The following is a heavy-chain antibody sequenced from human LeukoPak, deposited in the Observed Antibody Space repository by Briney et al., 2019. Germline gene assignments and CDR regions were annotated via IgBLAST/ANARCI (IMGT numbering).Heavy chain of an antibody. CDR2: ISYDGSNK. D-gene: IGHD5-18*01. V-gene: IGHV3-30-3*01. CDR1: GFTFSSYA. CDR3: ARDGGGYSYGTLFAD. J-gene: IGHJ4*02. Sequence: GSLRLSCAASGFTFSSYAMHWVRQAPGKGLEWVAVISYDGSNKYYADSVKGRFTISRDNSKNTLYLQMNSLRAEDTAVYYCARDGGGYSYGTLFADWGQGTLVTVSS.